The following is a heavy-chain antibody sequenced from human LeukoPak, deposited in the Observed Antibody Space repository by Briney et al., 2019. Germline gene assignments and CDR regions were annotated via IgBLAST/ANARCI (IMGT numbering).Heavy chain of an antibody. CDR1: GFTFSSYA. Sequence: GGSPRLSCAASGFTFSSYAMSWVRQAPGKGLEWVSAISGSGGSTYYADSVKGRFTISRDNSKNTLYLQMNSLRAEDTAVYYCAKDSTGYSYGYLPFDYWGQGTLVTVSS. D-gene: IGHD5-18*01. CDR2: ISGSGGST. V-gene: IGHV3-23*01. CDR3: AKDSTGYSYGYLPFDY. J-gene: IGHJ4*02.